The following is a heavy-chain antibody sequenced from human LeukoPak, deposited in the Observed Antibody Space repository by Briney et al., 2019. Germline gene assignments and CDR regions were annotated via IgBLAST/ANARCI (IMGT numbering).Heavy chain of an antibody. CDR2: IWYDGSNK. CDR3: AKAYSSGWHSTYYFDY. D-gene: IGHD6-19*01. CDR1: GFTFSSYG. V-gene: IGHV3-33*06. J-gene: IGHJ4*02. Sequence: PGGSLRLSCAASGFTFSSYGVHWVRQAPGKGLEWVAVIWYDGSNKYYADSVKGRFTISRDNSKNTLYLQMNSLRAEDTAVYYCAKAYSSGWHSTYYFDYWGQGTLVTVPS.